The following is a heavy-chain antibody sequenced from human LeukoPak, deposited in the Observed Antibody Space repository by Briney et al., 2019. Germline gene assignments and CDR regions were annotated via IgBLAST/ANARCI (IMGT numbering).Heavy chain of an antibody. D-gene: IGHD5-18*01. Sequence: GASVKLSCKASAYTFTSYDINRGRHATGQGLERMGWMNTNSGNIGYAQKFQGRVTMTRNNSISTAYMELSSLRSEDTAVYYCAICGYSYGDYYYYYYYMDVWGKGTTVTVSS. V-gene: IGHV1-8*01. CDR1: AYTFTSYD. CDR2: MNTNSGNI. CDR3: AICGYSYGDYYYYYYYMDV. J-gene: IGHJ6*03.